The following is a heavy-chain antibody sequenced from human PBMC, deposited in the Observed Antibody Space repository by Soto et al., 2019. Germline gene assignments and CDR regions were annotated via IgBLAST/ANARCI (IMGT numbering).Heavy chain of an antibody. CDR1: GFSLSTSGVG. V-gene: IGHV2-5*02. Sequence: QITLKESGPTLVKPTQTLTLTCTFSGFSLSTSGVGVGWIRQPPGKALEWLALIYWDDDKRYSPSLKSRLTITKDTSKKQVVLTMTNMDPVDTATYYCAHSLGITMVRGDRWFDRWVQGTLVTVSS. CDR3: AHSLGITMVRGDRWFDR. D-gene: IGHD3-10*01. CDR2: IYWDDDK. J-gene: IGHJ5*02.